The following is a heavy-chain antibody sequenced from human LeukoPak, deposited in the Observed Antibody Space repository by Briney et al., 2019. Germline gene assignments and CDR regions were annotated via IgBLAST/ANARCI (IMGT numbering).Heavy chain of an antibody. D-gene: IGHD3-22*01. V-gene: IGHV1-2*02. J-gene: IGHJ4*02. CDR2: INPNSGGT. Sequence: ASVKVSCKASGYTFTGYYMHWVREAPGQGLEWMGWINPNSGGTYYAQKFQGRVTMTRDTSISTAYMELSRLRSDDTAVYYCATTYYYDSSGYYLFDYWGQGTLVTVSS. CDR3: ATTYYYDSSGYYLFDY. CDR1: GYTFTGYY.